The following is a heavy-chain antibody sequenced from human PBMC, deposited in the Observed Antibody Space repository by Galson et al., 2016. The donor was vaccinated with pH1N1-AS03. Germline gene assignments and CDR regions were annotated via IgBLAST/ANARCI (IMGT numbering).Heavy chain of an antibody. V-gene: IGHV1-18*01. CDR1: GYVFGSYR. CDR2: ISVYNGNN. CDR3: ARQTMVHYFDY. D-gene: IGHD3-10*01. Sequence: SVKVSCKASGYVFGSYRISWVRQAPGHGLEWMGWISVYNGNNNHAQNLQGRVTMSTDTSTTTAYMELRSLTSDDTAVYYCARQTMVHYFDYWGQGTLVTVSS. J-gene: IGHJ4*02.